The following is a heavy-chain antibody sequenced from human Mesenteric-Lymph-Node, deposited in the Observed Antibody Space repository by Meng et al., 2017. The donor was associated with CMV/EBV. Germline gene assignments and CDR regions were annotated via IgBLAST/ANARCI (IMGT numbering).Heavy chain of an antibody. CDR2: INPSGGST. V-gene: IGHV1-46*01. CDR1: GYTFTSYY. Sequence: ASVKVSCKASGYTFTSYYMHWVRQAPGQGLEWMGIINPSGGSTSYAQKFQGRVTMTRDTFTSTVYMELSSLRSEDTAVYYCARSYGSGSFHDAFDIWGQGTMVTVSS. J-gene: IGHJ3*02. D-gene: IGHD3-10*01. CDR3: ARSYGSGSFHDAFDI.